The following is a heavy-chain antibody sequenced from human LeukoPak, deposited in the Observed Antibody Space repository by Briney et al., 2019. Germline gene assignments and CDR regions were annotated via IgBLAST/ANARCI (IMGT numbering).Heavy chain of an antibody. D-gene: IGHD2-2*01. V-gene: IGHV4-34*01. CDR2: ITNTGDT. Sequence: SETLSLTCAVSGGSFNGYFWAWIRQPPGKGLEWIGEITNTGDTTYNPSLKNRVTISVDTSKRQFSLRLTSVTAADTAMYYCAGAPYIRTWYQLSRGEDYWGQGTLVTVST. CDR3: AGAPYIRTWYQLSRGEDY. J-gene: IGHJ4*02. CDR1: GGSFNGYF.